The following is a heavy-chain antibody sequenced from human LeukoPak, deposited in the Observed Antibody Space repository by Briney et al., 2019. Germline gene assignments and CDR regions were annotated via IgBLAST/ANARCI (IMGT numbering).Heavy chain of an antibody. V-gene: IGHV1-18*01. J-gene: IGHJ4*02. CDR3: ARESHVTREDS. CDR2: ISANNGDT. D-gene: IGHD1-26*01. CDR1: GYTFTSYG. Sequence: ASVKVSCKASGYTFTSYGISWVRQAPGQGFEWVGWISANNGDTDYAQKFQARVTMTTDTSTSTAYMELRSLRSDDTAVYYCARESHVTREDSWGQGTLVTVSS.